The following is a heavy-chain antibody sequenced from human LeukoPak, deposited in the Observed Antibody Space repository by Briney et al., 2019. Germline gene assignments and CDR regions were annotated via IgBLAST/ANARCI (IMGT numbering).Heavy chain of an antibody. CDR3: ARGRWGATSLDY. V-gene: IGHV1-69*04. CDR2: IIPILGIA. CDR1: GGTFSSYA. D-gene: IGHD1-26*01. Sequence: ASVKVSCKASGGTFSSYAISWVRQAPGQGLEWMGRIIPILGIANYAQKFQGRVTITADKSTSTAYMELSSLRSEDTAVYYCARGRWGATSLDYWGQGTLVTVSS. J-gene: IGHJ4*02.